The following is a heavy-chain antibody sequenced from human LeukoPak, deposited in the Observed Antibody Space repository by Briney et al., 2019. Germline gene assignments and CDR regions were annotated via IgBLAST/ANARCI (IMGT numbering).Heavy chain of an antibody. Sequence: SGGSLRLSCAVSGLTFSSSWMDWVRQAPGKGLEWVAVISLDGNNEYYADSVKGRFSLSRDNSMNTLYLQLNSLRTEDTAMYYCARDLSGHWTYDYWGQGTLVTVSS. CDR2: ISLDGNNE. D-gene: IGHD1-1*01. CDR1: GLTFSSSW. J-gene: IGHJ4*01. CDR3: ARDLSGHWTYDY. V-gene: IGHV3-30-3*01.